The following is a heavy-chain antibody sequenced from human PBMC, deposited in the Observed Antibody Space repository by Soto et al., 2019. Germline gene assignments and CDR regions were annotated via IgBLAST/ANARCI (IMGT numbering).Heavy chain of an antibody. V-gene: IGHV4-31*03. D-gene: IGHD4-17*01. J-gene: IGHJ4*02. CDR2: IYYTGST. CDR3: ARADYGDRGLAFDS. CDR1: GGSTGSGGYY. Sequence: QVQLQESGPGLVKTSQTLSLTCTVSGGSTGSGGYYWSWIRQHPGKGLEWIGYIYYTGSTYYSPSLESRVSIAVDTSKNRFSLKLESVTAADTAVYYCARADYGDRGLAFDSWGQGTLVTVSS.